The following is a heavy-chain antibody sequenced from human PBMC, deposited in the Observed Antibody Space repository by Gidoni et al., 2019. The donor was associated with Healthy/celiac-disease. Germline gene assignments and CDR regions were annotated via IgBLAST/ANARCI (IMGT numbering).Heavy chain of an antibody. D-gene: IGHD3-10*01. CDR2: INHSGST. V-gene: IGHV4-34*01. Sequence: QVQLQQWGAGLLKPSETLSLTCAVYGGSFSGYYWRGIRQPPGKGLEWIGEINHSGSTNYNPSLKSRVTISVDTSKNQFSLKLSSVTAADTAVYYCARSHHGSRRAFDIWGQGTMLTVSS. J-gene: IGHJ3*02. CDR1: GGSFSGYY. CDR3: ARSHHGSRRAFDI.